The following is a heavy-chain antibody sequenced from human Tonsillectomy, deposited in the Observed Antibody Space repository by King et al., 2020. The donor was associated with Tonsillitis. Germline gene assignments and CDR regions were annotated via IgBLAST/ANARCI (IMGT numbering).Heavy chain of an antibody. J-gene: IGHJ6*02. D-gene: IGHD5-12*01. CDR2: ISYDGSNK. CDR1: GFTFSSYG. CDR3: AKDYSGYANYYYYSGMDV. Sequence: HGQLVQSGGGVVQPGRSLRLSCAASGFTFSSYGMHWVRQAPGKGLEWVAVISYDGSNKYYADSVKGRFTISRDNSKNTLYLQMNSLRAEDTAVYYCAKDYSGYANYYYYSGMDVWGQGTTVTVSS. V-gene: IGHV3-30*18.